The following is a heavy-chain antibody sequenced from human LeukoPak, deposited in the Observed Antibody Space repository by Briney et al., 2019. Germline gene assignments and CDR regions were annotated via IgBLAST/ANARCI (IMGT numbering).Heavy chain of an antibody. Sequence: GGSLRLSCAASGFTVSSKYMSWVRQAPGKGLEWVSSISSGSTFIYYPDSLKGRFTISRDNAKNSLYLQMNSLRAEDTAVYYCTRESYAYPDSSGNNFDSWGQGTLVTVSS. J-gene: IGHJ4*02. D-gene: IGHD3-22*01. V-gene: IGHV3-21*01. CDR3: TRESYAYPDSSGNNFDS. CDR2: ISSGSTFI. CDR1: GFTVSSKY.